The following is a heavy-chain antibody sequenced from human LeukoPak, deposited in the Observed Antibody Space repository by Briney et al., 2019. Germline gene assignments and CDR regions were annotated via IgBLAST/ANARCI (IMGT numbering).Heavy chain of an antibody. J-gene: IGHJ6*02. Sequence: TGGSLRLSCAASGFTFAIYAMSWVRQAPGKGLEWVSAITGSGGSTYYADSVKGRFTISRDNAKNSLYLQMNSLRAEDTAVYYCASSYYDFWSGYPYPYGMDVWGQGTTVTVSS. CDR1: GFTFAIYA. CDR3: ASSYYDFWSGYPYPYGMDV. CDR2: ITGSGGST. D-gene: IGHD3-3*01. V-gene: IGHV3-23*01.